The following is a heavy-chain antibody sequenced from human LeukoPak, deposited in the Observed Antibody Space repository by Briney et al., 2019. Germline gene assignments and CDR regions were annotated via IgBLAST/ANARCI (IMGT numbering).Heavy chain of an antibody. CDR3: AKGSGYIGWFDP. V-gene: IGHV3-23*01. CDR2: ISGSGGRT. D-gene: IGHD6-13*01. Sequence: PGGSLRLSCAASGFTFSSYAMSWVRQAPGKGLEWVSAISGSGGRTYYADSVKGRFTISRDNSKNTLYLQKNSLRAEDTAVYYCAKGSGYIGWFDPWGQGTLVTVSS. J-gene: IGHJ5*02. CDR1: GFTFSSYA.